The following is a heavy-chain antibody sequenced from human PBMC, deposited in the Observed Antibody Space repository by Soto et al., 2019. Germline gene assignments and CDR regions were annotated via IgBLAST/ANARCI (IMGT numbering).Heavy chain of an antibody. D-gene: IGHD2-15*01. V-gene: IGHV4-59*01. CDR1: GGSISSYY. J-gene: IGHJ6*02. CDR2: IYYSGST. CDR3: AIDSRLGYCSGGSCYYYYGMDV. Sequence: SETLSLTCTVSGGSISSYYWSWIRQPPGKGLEWIGYIYYSGSTNYNPSLKSRVTISVDTSKNQFSLKLSSVTAADTAVYYCAIDSRLGYCSGGSCYYYYGMDVWGQGTTVTVS.